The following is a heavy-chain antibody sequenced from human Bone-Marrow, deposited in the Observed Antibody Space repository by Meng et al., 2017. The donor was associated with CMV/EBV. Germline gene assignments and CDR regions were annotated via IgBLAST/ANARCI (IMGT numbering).Heavy chain of an antibody. J-gene: IGHJ4*02. Sequence: ASVKVSCKASGYTFTGYYMHWVRQAPGQGLEWMGWINPNSGGTNYAQKFQGRVTMTRDTSISTAYMELSRLRSDDTAVYYCARRLVREYYFYYWGQGTLVTVSS. D-gene: IGHD6-19*01. CDR1: GYTFTGYY. CDR3: ARRLVREYYFYY. CDR2: INPNSGGT. V-gene: IGHV1-2*02.